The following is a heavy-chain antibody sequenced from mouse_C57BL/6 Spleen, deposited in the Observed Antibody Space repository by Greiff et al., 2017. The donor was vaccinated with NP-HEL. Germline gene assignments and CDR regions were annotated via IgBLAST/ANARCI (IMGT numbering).Heavy chain of an antibody. V-gene: IGHV1-55*01. CDR3: AMSQVMVTTEDDFDY. CDR2: IYPGSGST. Sequence: QVQLQQSGAELVKPGASVKMSCKASGYTFTSYWITWVKQRPGQGLEWIGDIYPGSGSTNYNEKFKSKATLTVDTSSSTAYMQLSSLTSEDSAVYYCAMSQVMVTTEDDFDYWGQGTTLTVSS. J-gene: IGHJ2*01. D-gene: IGHD2-2*01. CDR1: GYTFTSYW.